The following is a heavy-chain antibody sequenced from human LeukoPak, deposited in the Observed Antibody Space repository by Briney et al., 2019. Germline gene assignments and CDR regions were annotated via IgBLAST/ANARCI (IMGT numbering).Heavy chain of an antibody. J-gene: IGHJ5*02. V-gene: IGHV4-39*01. CDR3: APLTNYYDTRFDP. CDR2: IYYSGST. Sequence: PSETLSLTCTVSGGSISSSSYYWGWIRQPPGKRLEWIGSIYYSGSTYYNPSLKSRVTISVDTSKNQFSLKLSSVTAADTAVYYCAPLTNYYDTRFDPWGQGTLVTVSS. D-gene: IGHD3-22*01. CDR1: GGSISSSSYY.